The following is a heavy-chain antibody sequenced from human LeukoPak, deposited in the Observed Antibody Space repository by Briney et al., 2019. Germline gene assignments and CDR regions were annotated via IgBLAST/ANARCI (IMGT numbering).Heavy chain of an antibody. V-gene: IGHV1-3*02. Sequence: ASVKVSCKASGYTFTSYAMHWVRQAPGQRLEWMGWSNAGNSNTKYSQEFQGRVTITRDTSASTAYMELSSLRSEDTAVYYCARDSLGELSFDYWGQGTLVTVSS. CDR2: SNAGNSNT. CDR1: GYTFTSYA. CDR3: ARDSLGELSFDY. J-gene: IGHJ4*02. D-gene: IGHD3-16*02.